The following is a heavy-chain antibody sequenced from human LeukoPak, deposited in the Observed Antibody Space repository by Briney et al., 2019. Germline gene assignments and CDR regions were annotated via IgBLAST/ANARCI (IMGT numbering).Heavy chain of an antibody. V-gene: IGHV1-2*02. J-gene: IGHJ3*02. D-gene: IGHD3-10*01. CDR3: ARWGIGDLRNTFDI. CDR2: INPNSGGT. CDR1: GYTFTGYY. Sequence: ASVEVSCKASGYTFTGYYIYWVRQAPGQGLEWMGWINPNSGGTNYAQKFQGRVTMTRDTSISTAYMELSRLRSDDTAVYYCARWGIGDLRNTFDIWGHGTMVTVSS.